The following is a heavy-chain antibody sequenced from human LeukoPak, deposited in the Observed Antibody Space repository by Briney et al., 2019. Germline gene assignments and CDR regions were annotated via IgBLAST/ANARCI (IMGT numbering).Heavy chain of an antibody. CDR3: ARVTGYMIEDYFDY. Sequence: SETLSLTCTVSGGSISSYYWSWIRQPPGKGLEWLGYIYYSGSTNYNPSLKSRVTISVDTSKNQFSLRLSSVTAADTAVYYCARVTGYMIEDYFDYWGQGTLVTVSS. CDR2: IYYSGST. CDR1: GGSISSYY. D-gene: IGHD3-22*01. J-gene: IGHJ4*02. V-gene: IGHV4-59*01.